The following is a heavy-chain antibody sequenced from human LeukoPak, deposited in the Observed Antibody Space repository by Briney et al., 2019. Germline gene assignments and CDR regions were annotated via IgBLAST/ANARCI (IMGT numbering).Heavy chain of an antibody. J-gene: IGHJ3*02. Sequence: SVKVSCKASGGTFISYTISWVRQAPGQGLEWMGRIIPILGIANYAQKFQGRVTITPDKSTSTAYMELSSLRSEDTAVYYCASRPAYYYDSSGYYPGAFDIWGQGTMVTVSS. V-gene: IGHV1-69*02. CDR3: ASRPAYYYDSSGYYPGAFDI. CDR1: GGTFISYT. CDR2: IIPILGIA. D-gene: IGHD3-22*01.